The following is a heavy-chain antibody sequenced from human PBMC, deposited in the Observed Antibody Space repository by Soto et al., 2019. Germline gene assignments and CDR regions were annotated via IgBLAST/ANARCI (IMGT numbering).Heavy chain of an antibody. V-gene: IGHV3-21*01. CDR2: ISSSSSYI. CDR1: GFTFSSYS. D-gene: IGHD3-22*01. Sequence: PLGSLRLSCAASGFTFSSYSMNWVRQAPGKGLEWVSSISSSSSYIYYADSVKGRFTISRDNAKNSLYLQMNSLRAEDTAVYYCAREDDSSNDAFDIWGQGTMVTVSS. J-gene: IGHJ3*02. CDR3: AREDDSSNDAFDI.